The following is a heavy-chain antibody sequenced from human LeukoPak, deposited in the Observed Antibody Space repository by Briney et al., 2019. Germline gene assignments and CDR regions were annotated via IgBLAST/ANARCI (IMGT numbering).Heavy chain of an antibody. Sequence: PGGSLRLSCAASGFTLSSYSMNWVRQAPGEGLEWISFISSGSDTIYYADSVKGRFTISRDNAKNSLYLQMNSLGAEDTAVYYCARQDGTRGRTDYWGQGTLVTVSS. CDR3: ARQDGTRGRTDY. V-gene: IGHV3-48*01. J-gene: IGHJ4*02. CDR2: ISSGSDTI. D-gene: IGHD5-24*01. CDR1: GFTLSSYS.